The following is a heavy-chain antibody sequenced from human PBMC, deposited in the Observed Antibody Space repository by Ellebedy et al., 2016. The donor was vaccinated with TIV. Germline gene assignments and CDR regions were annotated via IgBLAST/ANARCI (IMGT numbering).Heavy chain of an antibody. J-gene: IGHJ4*02. CDR3: VRERFPMPT. Sequence: GESLKISCEASGFSVSSNNITWVRQAPGKGLQWVSVIYSGNKTHYADSVRGRFTISRDIFKNTIYLQMHGLRIEDTALYYCVRERFPMPTWGQGTLVIVSS. CDR2: IYSGNKT. D-gene: IGHD3-16*01. CDR1: GFSVSSNN. V-gene: IGHV3-66*01.